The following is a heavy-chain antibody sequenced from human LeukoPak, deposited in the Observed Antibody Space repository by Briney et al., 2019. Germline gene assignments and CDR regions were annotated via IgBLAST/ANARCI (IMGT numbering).Heavy chain of an antibody. CDR3: ARDWAVYCSGGSCYSFNY. CDR2: ISGSGGST. Sequence: GGSLRLSCAASGFTFSSYAMRGVRQAPGKGLEWVSAISGSGGSTYYADSVKGRFTISRDNSKNSLYLQMNSLRAEDTAVYYCARDWAVYCSGGSCYSFNYWGQGTLVTVSS. CDR1: GFTFSSYA. J-gene: IGHJ4*02. V-gene: IGHV3-23*01. D-gene: IGHD2-15*01.